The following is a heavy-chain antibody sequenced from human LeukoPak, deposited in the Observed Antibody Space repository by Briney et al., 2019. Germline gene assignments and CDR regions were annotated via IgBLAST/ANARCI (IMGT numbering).Heavy chain of an antibody. V-gene: IGHV3-64*04. CDR3: ARGPHYYDSSGYYPLDY. CDR1: GFTFSSYA. Sequence: GGSLRLSCSASGFTFSSYAMHWVRQAPGKGLEYVSAISSNGGSTYYADSVKGRFTISRDNSKNTLYLQMNSLRAEDTAVYYCARGPHYYDSSGYYPLDYWGQGTLVTVSS. J-gene: IGHJ4*02. CDR2: ISSNGGST. D-gene: IGHD3-22*01.